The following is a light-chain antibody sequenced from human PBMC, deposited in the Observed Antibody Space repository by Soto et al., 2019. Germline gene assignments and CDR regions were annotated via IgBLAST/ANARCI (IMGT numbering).Light chain of an antibody. CDR3: QQYGRSTT. CDR1: QSVSSY. V-gene: IGKV3-20*01. CDR2: DAS. J-gene: IGKJ1*01. Sequence: EIVFTQYPATPSLSTGGRATLSCRASQSVSSYLAWYQQKPGQAPRLLIYDASNRATGIPDRFSGSGSGTDFTLSISRLEPEDFAVYYCQQYGRSTTFGQGTKVDIK.